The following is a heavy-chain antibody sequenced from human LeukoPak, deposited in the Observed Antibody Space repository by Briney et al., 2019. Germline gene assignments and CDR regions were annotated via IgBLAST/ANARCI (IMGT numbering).Heavy chain of an antibody. CDR2: INHSGST. J-gene: IGHJ5*02. Sequence: PSETLSLTCAVYGGSFSGYYWSWIRQPPGKGLEWIGEINHSGSTNYNPSLKSRVTISVDTSKNQFSLKLSSVTAADTAVYYCARAYSSSWYFNWFDPWGQGTLVTVSS. V-gene: IGHV4-34*01. CDR3: ARAYSSSWYFNWFDP. CDR1: GGSFSGYY. D-gene: IGHD6-13*01.